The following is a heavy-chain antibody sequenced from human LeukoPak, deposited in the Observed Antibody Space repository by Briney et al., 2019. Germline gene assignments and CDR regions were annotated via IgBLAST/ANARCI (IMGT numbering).Heavy chain of an antibody. D-gene: IGHD6-13*01. V-gene: IGHV3-30*02. J-gene: IGHJ5*02. CDR3: AKDESSSWYNWFDP. CDR1: GFTFSSYG. CDR2: IRYDGSNK. Sequence: PGGSLRLSCAASGFTFSSYGMHWVRQAPGKGLEWVAFIRYDGSNKYYADSVKGRFTISRDNSKNTMYLQKNSLRAEDTAVYYCAKDESSSWYNWFDPWGQGTLVTVSS.